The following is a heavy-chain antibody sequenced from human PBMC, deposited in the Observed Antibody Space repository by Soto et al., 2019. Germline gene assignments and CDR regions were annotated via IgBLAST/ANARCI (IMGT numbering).Heavy chain of an antibody. V-gene: IGHV1-58*02. CDR2: IVVGSGNT. Sequence: SVKVSCKASGFTFTSSAMQWVRQARGQRLEWIGWIVVGSGNTNYAQKFQERVTITRDMSTSTAYMELSSLRSEDTAVYYCAAESPEYYYGMDVWGQGTTVTVSS. CDR1: GFTFTSSA. CDR3: AAESPEYYYGMDV. J-gene: IGHJ6*02.